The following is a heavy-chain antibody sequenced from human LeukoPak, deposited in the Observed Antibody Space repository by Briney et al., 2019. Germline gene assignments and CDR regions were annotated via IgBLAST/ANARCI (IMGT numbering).Heavy chain of an antibody. CDR3: ARELSGYSYGFNYYYMDV. Sequence: HPSETLSLTCTVSGGSISSYYWSWIRQPAGKGLEWIGRIYTSGSTNYNPSLKSRVTMSVDTSKNQSSLKLSSVTAADTAVYYCARELSGYSYGFNYYYMDVWGKGTTVTISS. CDR1: GGSISSYY. D-gene: IGHD5-18*01. J-gene: IGHJ6*03. CDR2: IYTSGST. V-gene: IGHV4-4*07.